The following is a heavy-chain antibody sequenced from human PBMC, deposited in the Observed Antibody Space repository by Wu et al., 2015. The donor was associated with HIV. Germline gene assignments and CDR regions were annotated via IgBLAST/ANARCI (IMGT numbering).Heavy chain of an antibody. D-gene: IGHD1-26*01. CDR3: AFTDALRDAVGATRIVTGFFWDAFDI. CDR1: GGTFSSYA. Sequence: QVQLVQSGAEVKKPGSSVKVSCKASGGTFSSYAISWVRQAPGQGLEWMGRIIPIFGTANYAQKFQGRVTITADESTSTAYMELSSLRSEDTAVYYCAFTDALRDAVGATRIVTGFFWDAFDIWGQGTMVTVSS. V-gene: IGHV1-69*13. J-gene: IGHJ3*02. CDR2: IIPIFGTA.